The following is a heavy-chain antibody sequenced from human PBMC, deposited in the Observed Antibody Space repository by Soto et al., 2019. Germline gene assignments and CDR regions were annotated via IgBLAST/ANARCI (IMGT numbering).Heavy chain of an antibody. J-gene: IGHJ6*02. V-gene: IGHV3-23*01. Sequence: GGSLRLSCTASGFTFSNYAMNWVRQAPGKGLEWVSGISDSGGSTYFADSVKGRFTISRDNSKNTLYLQMHSLRAEDTAVYYCAKGLDPTFIYGMDVWGQGTTVTVSS. CDR2: ISDSGGST. CDR3: AKGLDPTFIYGMDV. CDR1: GFTFSNYA. D-gene: IGHD3-10*01.